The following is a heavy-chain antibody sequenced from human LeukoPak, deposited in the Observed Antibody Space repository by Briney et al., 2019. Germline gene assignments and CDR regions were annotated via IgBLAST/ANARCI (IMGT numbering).Heavy chain of an antibody. D-gene: IGHD3-22*01. CDR2: INAGNGNT. CDR3: ARDQYYYDRSGYYYAGPFDC. J-gene: IGHJ4*02. Sequence: ASVKVSCKASGYTFTSFAMHWVRQAPGHRLEWMGWINAGNGNTKYSQKFQGRVTITRDTSASTAYMELSSVRSEDTAVYYCARDQYYYDRSGYYYAGPFDCCGQGSLVTVSS. V-gene: IGHV1-3*01. CDR1: GYTFTSFA.